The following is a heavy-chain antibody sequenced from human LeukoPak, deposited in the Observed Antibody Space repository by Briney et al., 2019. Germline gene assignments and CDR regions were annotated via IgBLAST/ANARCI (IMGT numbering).Heavy chain of an antibody. Sequence: GGSLILSRAASGFTFTSYAMSWVRQAPGKGLEWVSTISGSGGSTYYADSVKGRFTISRDNSKNTLCLQMNSLRAEDTAVYYCAKDGRCSGGSCYSSTDYWGQGTLVTVSS. J-gene: IGHJ4*02. CDR3: AKDGRCSGGSCYSSTDY. D-gene: IGHD2-15*01. CDR2: ISGSGGST. V-gene: IGHV3-23*01. CDR1: GFTFTSYA.